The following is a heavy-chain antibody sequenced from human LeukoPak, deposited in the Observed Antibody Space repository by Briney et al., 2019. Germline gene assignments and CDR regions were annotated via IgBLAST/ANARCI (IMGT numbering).Heavy chain of an antibody. Sequence: GGSLRLSCAASGFTFSTSWMTWVRQAPGKGLEWVANINGDGSLNGHVASVKGRFTISRDNAKNSLYLHLNSLRDEDTAIYYCARDPYNGDYGDFYYYYMDVWGKGTTVTISS. J-gene: IGHJ6*03. CDR2: INGDGSLN. D-gene: IGHD3-16*01. CDR1: GFTFSTSW. CDR3: ARDPYNGDYGDFYYYYMDV. V-gene: IGHV3-7*01.